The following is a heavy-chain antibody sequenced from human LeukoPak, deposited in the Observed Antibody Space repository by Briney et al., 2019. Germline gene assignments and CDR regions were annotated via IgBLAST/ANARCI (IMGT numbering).Heavy chain of an antibody. CDR2: VNTDGSST. Sequence: GGSLRLSCAVSGFTLGSYWMHWVRQAPGQGLAWVSRVNTDGSSTTYAESVKGRFTISKDNAKNTLYLQMNSLKTEDTAVYYCTRVFLKSYSDAFDIWGQGTMVTVSS. CDR3: TRVFLKSYSDAFDI. V-gene: IGHV3-74*01. CDR1: GFTLGSYW. J-gene: IGHJ3*02. D-gene: IGHD1-26*01.